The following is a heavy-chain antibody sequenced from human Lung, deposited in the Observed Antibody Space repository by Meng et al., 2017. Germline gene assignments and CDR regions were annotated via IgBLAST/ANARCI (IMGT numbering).Heavy chain of an antibody. CDR2: IYYSGST. J-gene: IGHJ5*02. CDR3: ARASYGSGSPLGESWFDP. D-gene: IGHD3-10*01. V-gene: IGHV4-30-4*01. Sequence: QVQLQESGPGLVKPSQTLSLNCSVSGGSISSGDSYWSWIRQPPGKGLEWIGYIYYSGSTYYNPSLRSRITISVDTSKNQFSLRLRSVTAADTAVYYCARASYGSGSPLGESWFDPWGQGTLVTVSS. CDR1: GGSISSGDSY.